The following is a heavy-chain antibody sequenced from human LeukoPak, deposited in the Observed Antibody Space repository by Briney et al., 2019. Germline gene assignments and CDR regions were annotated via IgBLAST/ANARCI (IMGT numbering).Heavy chain of an antibody. J-gene: IGHJ4*02. D-gene: IGHD3-22*01. CDR2: ISGSGGST. CDR3: AKAQGPIVVVTPFDY. CDR1: GLTFSTYS. Sequence: GGSLRLSCGASGLTFSTYSMNWVRQAPGKGLEWVSAISGSGGSTYYADSVKGRFTISRDNSKNTLYLQMNSLRAEDTAVYYCAKAQGPIVVVTPFDYWGQGTLVTVSS. V-gene: IGHV3-23*01.